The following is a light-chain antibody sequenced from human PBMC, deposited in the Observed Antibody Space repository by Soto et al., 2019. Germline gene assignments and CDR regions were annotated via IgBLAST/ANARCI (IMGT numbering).Light chain of an antibody. CDR3: QQYGGSPPKYT. CDR1: QSVSSAS. Sequence: EIVLTQSPGTLSLSPGERAALSSRASQSVSSASLAWYQQKPGQAPRLLIYDASSRATDIPDRFSGSGSGTDFTLTISRLEPEDFAVYYCQQYGGSPPKYTFGHGTKLEIK. J-gene: IGKJ2*01. CDR2: DAS. V-gene: IGKV3-20*01.